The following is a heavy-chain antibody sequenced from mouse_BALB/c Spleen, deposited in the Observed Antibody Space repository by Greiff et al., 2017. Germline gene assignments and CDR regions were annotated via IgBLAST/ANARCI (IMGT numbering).Heavy chain of an antibody. V-gene: IGHV1-18*01. CDR2: INPNNGGT. Sequence: VQLQQSGPELVKPGASVKISCKTSGYTFTEYTMHWVKQSHGKSLEWIGGINPNNGGTSYNQKFKGKATLTVDKSSSTAYMELRSLTSEESAVYNCARALYDGYYLYAMDYWGQGTLVTVSS. CDR1: GYTFTEYT. D-gene: IGHD2-3*01. CDR3: ARALYDGYYLYAMDY. J-gene: IGHJ4*01.